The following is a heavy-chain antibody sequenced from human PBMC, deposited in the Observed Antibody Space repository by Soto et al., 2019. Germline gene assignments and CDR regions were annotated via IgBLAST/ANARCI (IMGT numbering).Heavy chain of an antibody. V-gene: IGHV4-34*01. CDR2: INHSGST. Sequence: QVQLQQWGAGLLKPSETLSLTCAVYGGSFSGYYWSWIRQPPGKGLEWIGEINHSGSTNYNPSLKNQVTTTVYAFKTRFCRKRSSVEVADTAVYYWARDFVFCFCVLIRYFPYWGQGSPVTVS. CDR3: ARDFVFCFCVLIRYFPY. D-gene: IGHD3-3*01. J-gene: IGHJ4*02. CDR1: GGSFSGYY.